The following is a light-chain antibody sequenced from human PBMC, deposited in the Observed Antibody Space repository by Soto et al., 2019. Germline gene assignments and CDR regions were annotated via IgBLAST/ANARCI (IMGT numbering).Light chain of an antibody. CDR3: QHYRTS. Sequence: EIVLTQSPGTLSLSPGERATVSCRASQGVSSSYLAWYQKKPGQAPRHLIYGASSRATGIPDRFSGSGSGTDFTLTITRLEPEDFAVYYCQHYRTSFGGGTRVEIK. V-gene: IGKV3-20*01. CDR2: GAS. J-gene: IGKJ4*01. CDR1: QGVSSSY.